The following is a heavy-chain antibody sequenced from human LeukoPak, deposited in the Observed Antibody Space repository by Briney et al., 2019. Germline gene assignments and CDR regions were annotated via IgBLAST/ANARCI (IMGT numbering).Heavy chain of an antibody. J-gene: IGHJ1*01. Sequence: PGGSLRLSCAASGFTFSSYWMSWVRQAPGKGLEWVANIKQDGSKKYYADSVKGRFTISRDNAKNSLYLQMNSLRAEDTAVYYCAAYSSLNRREFQYWGQGTPLTVSS. CDR2: IKQDGSKK. D-gene: IGHD3-22*01. V-gene: IGHV3-7*01. CDR1: GFTFSSYW. CDR3: AAYSSLNRREFQY.